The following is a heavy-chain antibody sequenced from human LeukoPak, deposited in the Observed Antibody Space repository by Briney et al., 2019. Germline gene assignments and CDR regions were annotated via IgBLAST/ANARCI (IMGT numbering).Heavy chain of an antibody. V-gene: IGHV1-46*01. Sequence: ASVKVSCKASGYTLTRYYMHWVRQAPGEGLVWMGIIDTNDGTRSYAQKFQGRVTMTRDTSTSTVYMELSSLRSDDTALYYCARDIAVTGTGYSYGMDVWGQGTTVTVSS. D-gene: IGHD6-19*01. CDR2: IDTNDGTR. CDR1: GYTLTRYY. J-gene: IGHJ6*02. CDR3: ARDIAVTGTGYSYGMDV.